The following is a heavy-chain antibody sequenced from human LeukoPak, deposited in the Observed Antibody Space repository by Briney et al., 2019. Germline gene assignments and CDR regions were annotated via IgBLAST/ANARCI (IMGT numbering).Heavy chain of an antibody. J-gene: IGHJ6*03. D-gene: IGHD3-9*01. CDR1: GGSISSYY. CDR3: ARLSYDILTGYFGPTMGYYYYMDV. V-gene: IGHV4-59*01. Sequence: SETLSLTCTVSGGSISSYYWSWIRQPPGKGLEWIGYIYYSGSTNYNPSLKSRVTISVDTSKNQFSLKLSSVTAADTAVYYCARLSYDILTGYFGPTMGYYYYMDVWGKGTTVTISS. CDR2: IYYSGST.